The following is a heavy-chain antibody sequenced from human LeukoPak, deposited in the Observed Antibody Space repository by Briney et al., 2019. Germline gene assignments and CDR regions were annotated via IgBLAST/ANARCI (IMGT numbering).Heavy chain of an antibody. CDR3: ARHGILDYGDYQGVY. CDR2: IYYSGST. CDR1: GGSISSSSYY. J-gene: IGHJ4*02. D-gene: IGHD4-17*01. V-gene: IGHV4-39*01. Sequence: SETLSPTCTVSGGSISSSSYYWGWIRQPPGKGLEWIGSIYYSGSTYYNPSLKSRVTISVDTSKNQFSLKLSSVTAADTAVYYCARHGILDYGDYQGVYWGQGTLVTVSS.